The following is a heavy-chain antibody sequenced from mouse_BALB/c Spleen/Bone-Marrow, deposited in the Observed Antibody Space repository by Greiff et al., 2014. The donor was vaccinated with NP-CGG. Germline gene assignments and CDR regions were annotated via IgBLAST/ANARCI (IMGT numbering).Heavy chain of an antibody. CDR3: ARDYYGSSYGFAY. CDR2: INPYNGGT. V-gene: IGHV1-18*01. J-gene: IGHJ3*01. Sequence: EVQLQQSGPELVKPGASMKLSCKASGYSFTGYTMNWVKQSHGKSLEWIGLINPYNGGTSYNQKFKGKATLTVDKSSSTAYMELLSLTSEDSAVYYCARDYYGSSYGFAYWGQGTLVTVSA. CDR1: GYSFTGYT. D-gene: IGHD1-1*01.